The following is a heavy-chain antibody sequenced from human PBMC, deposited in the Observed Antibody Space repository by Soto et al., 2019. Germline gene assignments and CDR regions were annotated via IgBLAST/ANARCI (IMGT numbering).Heavy chain of an antibody. D-gene: IGHD2-2*01. CDR1: GFPFSSYG. CDR3: ASGSSPAGPYDAFDI. V-gene: IGHV3-33*01. Sequence: PGGSIRLSCAASGFPFSSYGMHWVRQAPGKGLEWVAVIWYDGSNKYYADSVKGRFTISRDNSKNTLYLQMNSLRAEDTAVYYCASGSSPAGPYDAFDIWGQGTMVTVSS. J-gene: IGHJ3*02. CDR2: IWYDGSNK.